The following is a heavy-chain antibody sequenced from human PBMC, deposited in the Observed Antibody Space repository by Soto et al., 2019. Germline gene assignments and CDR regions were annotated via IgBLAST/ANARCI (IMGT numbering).Heavy chain of an antibody. J-gene: IGHJ5*02. CDR2: ISSSSSTI. Sequence: EVQLVESGGGLVQPGGSLRLSCAASGFTFSSYSMNWVRQAPGKGLEWVSYISSSSSTIYYADSVKGRFTISRDNAKNSLYLQMNSLRDEDTAVYYCARDRHEYSSSPSIFDPWGQGTLVTVSS. CDR1: GFTFSSYS. CDR3: ARDRHEYSSSPSIFDP. V-gene: IGHV3-48*02. D-gene: IGHD6-6*01.